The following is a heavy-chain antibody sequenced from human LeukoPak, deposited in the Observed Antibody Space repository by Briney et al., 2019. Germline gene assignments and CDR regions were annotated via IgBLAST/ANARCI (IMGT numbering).Heavy chain of an antibody. CDR1: GFTFSSYW. Sequence: PGGSLRLSCAASGFTFSSYWMSWVRQAPGKGLEWVANIKQDGSEKYYVDSVKGRFTISRDNAKNSLYLQMNSLRAEDTAVYYCAGDYAEYYDFWSGYYKSFFDYWGQGTLVTVSS. J-gene: IGHJ4*02. V-gene: IGHV3-7*01. CDR3: AGDYAEYYDFWSGYYKSFFDY. D-gene: IGHD3-3*01. CDR2: IKQDGSEK.